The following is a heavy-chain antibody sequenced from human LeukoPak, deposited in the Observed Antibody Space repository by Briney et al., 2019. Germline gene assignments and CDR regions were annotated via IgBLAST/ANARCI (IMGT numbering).Heavy chain of an antibody. V-gene: IGHV3-30*03. J-gene: IGHJ4*02. D-gene: IGHD2-2*01. CDR2: ISYDGSNK. CDR3: ASSLSFIVVVPAAIGY. CDR1: GFTFSSYG. Sequence: GGSLRLSCAASGFTFSSYGMHWVRQAPGKGLEWVAVISYDGSNKYYADSVKGRFTISRDNSKNTLYLQMNSLRAEDTAVYYCASSLSFIVVVPAAIGYWGQGTLVTVSS.